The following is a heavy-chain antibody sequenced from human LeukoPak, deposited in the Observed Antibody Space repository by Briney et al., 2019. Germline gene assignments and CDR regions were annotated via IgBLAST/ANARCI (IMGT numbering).Heavy chain of an antibody. CDR2: INTDGSST. V-gene: IGHV3-74*01. J-gene: IGHJ6*03. D-gene: IGHD2-2*01. CDR1: GFTLSNYW. CDR3: ARATPVRVPAATAWYYYYMDV. Sequence: PGGSLRLSCAASGFTLSNYWMNWVRQAPGKGLVWVSRINTDGSSTSYADSVKGRFTISRDNAKNTLYLQMNSLRAEDTAVYYCARATPVRVPAATAWYYYYMDVWGKGATVTVSS.